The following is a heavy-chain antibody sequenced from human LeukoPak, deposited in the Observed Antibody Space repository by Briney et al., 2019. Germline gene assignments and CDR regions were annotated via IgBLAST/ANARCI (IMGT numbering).Heavy chain of an antibody. D-gene: IGHD3-10*01. CDR1: GGSISSYY. CDR2: IYTSGST. CDR3: ARDKMVREPSDYYYGMDV. V-gene: IGHV4-4*07. J-gene: IGHJ6*02. Sequence: SETLSLTCTVSGGSISSYYWSWIRQPAGKGLEWIGRIYTSGSTNYNPSLKSRVTMSVDTSKNQFSLKLSSVTAADTAVYYCARDKMVREPSDYYYGMDVWGQGTTVTVSS.